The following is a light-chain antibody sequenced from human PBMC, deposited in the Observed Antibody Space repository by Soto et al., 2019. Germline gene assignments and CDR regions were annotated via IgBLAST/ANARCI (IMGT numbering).Light chain of an antibody. CDR3: QQRSNWPPIT. CDR1: QSVSSY. Sequence: EIVLTQSPATLSLSPGERATLSCRASQSVSSYLAWDQQKPSQAPRLLIYDASNRATGTPARFSGSGSGTDFTLTISSLEPEDFAVYYCQQRSNWPPITFGQGTRLEIK. CDR2: DAS. V-gene: IGKV3-11*01. J-gene: IGKJ5*01.